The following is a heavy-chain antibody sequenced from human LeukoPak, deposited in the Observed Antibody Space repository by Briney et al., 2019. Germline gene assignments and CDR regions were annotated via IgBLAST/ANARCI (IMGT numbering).Heavy chain of an antibody. V-gene: IGHV1-18*01. CDR1: GYTFTSYG. D-gene: IGHD4-23*01. CDR2: ISAYNGNT. J-gene: IGHJ5*02. Sequence: ASVKVSCKASGYTFTSYGISWVRQAPGQGLEWMGWISAYNGNTNYAQKLQGRVTMTTDTSTSTAYMELRSLRSEDTAVYYCARDNSIADRGWWFDPWGQGTLVTVSS. CDR3: ARDNSIADRGWWFDP.